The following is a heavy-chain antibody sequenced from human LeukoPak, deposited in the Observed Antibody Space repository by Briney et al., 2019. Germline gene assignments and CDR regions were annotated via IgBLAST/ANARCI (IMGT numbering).Heavy chain of an antibody. J-gene: IGHJ4*02. CDR2: IYYSGST. Sequence: SETLSLTCTVSGGSISSGDYYWSWIRQPPGKGLEWIGYIYYSGSTYYNPSLKSRVTISVDTSKNQFSLKLSSVTAADTAVYYCAREGATVTTSSGPTAYWGQGPLVTVSS. CDR1: GGSISSGDYY. D-gene: IGHD4-17*01. V-gene: IGHV4-30-4*08. CDR3: AREGATVTTSSGPTAY.